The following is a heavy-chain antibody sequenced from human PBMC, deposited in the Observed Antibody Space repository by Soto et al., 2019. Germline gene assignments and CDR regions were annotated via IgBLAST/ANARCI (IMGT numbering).Heavy chain of an antibody. J-gene: IGHJ6*02. CDR3: AKGDYGWTGSYYGMDV. CDR2: ISGSGGST. CDR1: GFTFSSYA. Sequence: EVQLLESGGGLVQPGGSLRLSCAASGFTFSSYAMSWVRQAPGQGLEWVSAISGSGGSTYYADSVKSRFTISRDNSKNALYLPINSLRAEDTAVYYCAKGDYGWTGSYYGMDVWGQGTTVTVSS. V-gene: IGHV3-23*01. D-gene: IGHD4-17*01.